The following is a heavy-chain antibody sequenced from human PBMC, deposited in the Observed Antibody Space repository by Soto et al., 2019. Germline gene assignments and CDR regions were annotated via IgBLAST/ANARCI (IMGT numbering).Heavy chain of an antibody. CDR2: ISGSAGST. Sequence: PGGSLRLSCVFSVLTFSSYPKRWVRQAPGKGLEWVSCISGSAGSTYYAGSVKGRFTISRDSSKNTLYLQMNSLRAEDTALYYCAKLGAVAGKGCCGQVTLVTVSS. CDR1: VLTFSSYP. D-gene: IGHD6-19*01. J-gene: IGHJ4*02. V-gene: IGHV3-23*01. CDR3: AKLGAVAGKGC.